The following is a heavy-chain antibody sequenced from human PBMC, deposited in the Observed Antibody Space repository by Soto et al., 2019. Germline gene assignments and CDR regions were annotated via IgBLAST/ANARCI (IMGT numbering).Heavy chain of an antibody. CDR3: ASSREWALFYGMDV. Sequence: EVQLVQSGAEVKKPGESLRISCKGSGYSFTSYWISWVRQMPGKGLEWMGRIDPGDSYTNYSPSFQGHVTISADKSISTAYLQWSSLKASDAAMYYCASSREWALFYGMDVWGQGTTVTVSS. V-gene: IGHV5-10-1*03. D-gene: IGHD2-8*01. CDR1: GYSFTSYW. J-gene: IGHJ6*02. CDR2: IDPGDSYT.